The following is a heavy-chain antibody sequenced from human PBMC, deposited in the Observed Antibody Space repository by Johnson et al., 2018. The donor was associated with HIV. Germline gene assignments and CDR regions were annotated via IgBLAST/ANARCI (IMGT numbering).Heavy chain of an antibody. CDR2: ISYDGSNK. Sequence: QVQLVESGGGLVKPGGSLRLSCEASGFRFSDYYMSWIRQAPGKGLEWVAVISYDGSNKYYADSVKGRFTISRDNSKNTLYLQMNSLRAEDTAVYYCARASVSSPRYSSSSDDAFDIWGQGTMVTVSS. J-gene: IGHJ3*02. CDR3: ARASVSSPRYSSSSDDAFDI. D-gene: IGHD6-6*01. V-gene: IGHV3-30*03. CDR1: GFRFSDYY.